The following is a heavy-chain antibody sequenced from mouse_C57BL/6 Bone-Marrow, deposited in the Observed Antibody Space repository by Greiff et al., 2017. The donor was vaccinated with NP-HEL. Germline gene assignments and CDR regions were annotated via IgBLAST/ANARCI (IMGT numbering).Heavy chain of an antibody. J-gene: IGHJ2*01. CDR1: GYTFTSYW. Sequence: QVQLQQPGAELVKPGASVKMSCKASGYTFTSYWITWVKQRPGQGLEWIGDIYPGSGSTNYNEKFKSKATLTVDPSSSTAYMQLSSLTSEDSAVYDCAREGFTTVEARGYYFDYWGKGTTLTVSS. CDR2: IYPGSGST. CDR3: AREGFTTVEARGYYFDY. V-gene: IGHV1-55*01. D-gene: IGHD1-1*01.